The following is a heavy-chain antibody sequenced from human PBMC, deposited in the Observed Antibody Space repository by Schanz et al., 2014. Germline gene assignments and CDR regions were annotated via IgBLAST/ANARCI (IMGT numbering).Heavy chain of an antibody. D-gene: IGHD3-10*01. Sequence: QAQLMQSGPELKRPGASVKVSCTASGYTLKNYGISWVRQAPGLGLEWMGWISDYNGKTNYAQKFQDRVTMTADTSTSTAYMDLRSLRSDDTAVYYCARGSPENMIRGELDYWGQGTLVTVSS. CDR2: ISDYNGKT. J-gene: IGHJ4*02. CDR1: GYTLKNYG. CDR3: ARGSPENMIRGELDY. V-gene: IGHV1-18*01.